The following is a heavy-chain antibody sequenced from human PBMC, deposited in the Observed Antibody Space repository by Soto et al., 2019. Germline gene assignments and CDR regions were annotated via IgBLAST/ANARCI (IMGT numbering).Heavy chain of an antibody. CDR1: GGSISGGGYY. D-gene: IGHD6-19*01. Sequence: SETLSLTGTVSGGSISGGGYYWSWIRQHTGKGLEWIGNIYYSGSTYYNPSLKSRVTISVDTSKNQFSLKLSSVTAADPAVYYCARVCDSSRFDYWGQGTLVTVSS. V-gene: IGHV4-31*03. CDR3: ARVCDSSRFDY. CDR2: IYYSGST. J-gene: IGHJ4*02.